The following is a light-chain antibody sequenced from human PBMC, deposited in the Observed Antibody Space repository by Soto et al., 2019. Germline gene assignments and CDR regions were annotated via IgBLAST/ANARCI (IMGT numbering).Light chain of an antibody. CDR1: SSNIGAGYD. J-gene: IGLJ3*02. CDR3: QSYDSSLIVV. V-gene: IGLV1-40*01. Sequence: QSVLTQPPSVSGAPGQTVTISCTGSSSNIGAGYDVHWYQQLPGTAPKPLIYGNNNRPSGVPDRFSGSKSGTSASLAITGLQAEDEAAYYCQSYDSSLIVVFGGGTKVTVL. CDR2: GNN.